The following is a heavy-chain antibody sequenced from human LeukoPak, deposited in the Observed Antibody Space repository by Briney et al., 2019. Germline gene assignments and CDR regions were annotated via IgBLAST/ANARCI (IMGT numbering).Heavy chain of an antibody. J-gene: IGHJ6*02. CDR2: ISSDGFNE. Sequence: GGSLRLSCAATGFIFSDFGMHWVRQAPGKGLGWVALISSDGFNEYYADSVRGRFTISRDTSKNTLYLEMKSLRPEDTAIYYCARYSNHFYYSGMDVWGQGTTVTVSS. CDR1: GFIFSDFG. CDR3: ARYSNHFYYSGMDV. V-gene: IGHV3-30-3*01. D-gene: IGHD2-21*01.